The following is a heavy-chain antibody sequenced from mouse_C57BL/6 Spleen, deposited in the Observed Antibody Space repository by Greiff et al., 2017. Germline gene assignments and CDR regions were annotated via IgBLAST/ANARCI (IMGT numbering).Heavy chain of an antibody. V-gene: IGHV14-2*01. CDR2: IDPEDGET. CDR3: ARRQYFDV. CDR1: GFNIKDYY. D-gene: IGHD6-1*01. Sequence: VQLQQSGAELVRPGASVKLSCTASGFNIKDYYMHWVKQRTEQGLEWIGRIDPEDGETKYAPKFQSKATITADTSSNTAYLQLSRLTAEDTAVYYCARRQYFDVWGTGTTVTVSS. J-gene: IGHJ1*03.